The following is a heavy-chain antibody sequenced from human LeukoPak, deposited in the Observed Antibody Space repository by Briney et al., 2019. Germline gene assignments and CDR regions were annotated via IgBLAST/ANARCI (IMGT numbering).Heavy chain of an antibody. D-gene: IGHD6-6*01. V-gene: IGHV4-34*01. CDR2: INHSGST. J-gene: IGHJ5*02. CDR3: ARGVAAPRGPWFDP. CDR1: GGSFSGYY. Sequence: SETPSLTCAVYGGSFSGYYWSWIRQPPGKGLEWIGEINHSGSTNYNPSLKSRVTISVDTSKNQFSLKLSSVTAADTAVYYCARGVAAPRGPWFDPWGQGTLVTVSS.